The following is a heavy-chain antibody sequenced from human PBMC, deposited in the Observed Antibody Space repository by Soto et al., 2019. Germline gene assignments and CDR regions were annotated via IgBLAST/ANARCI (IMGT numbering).Heavy chain of an antibody. CDR3: ARHGVYYGSGSYYDY. D-gene: IGHD3-10*01. Sequence: SETLSLTCTVSGGSISSYYWSWIRQPPGKGLEWIGYIYYSGSTNYNPSLKSRVTISVDTSKNQFSLKLSSVTAADTAVYYCARHGVYYGSGSYYDYWGQGTLVTVSS. CDR1: GGSISSYY. J-gene: IGHJ4*02. CDR2: IYYSGST. V-gene: IGHV4-59*08.